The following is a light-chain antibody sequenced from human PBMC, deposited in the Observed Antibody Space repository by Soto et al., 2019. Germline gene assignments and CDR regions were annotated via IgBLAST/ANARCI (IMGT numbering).Light chain of an antibody. CDR1: SDHSSYA. Sequence: QTVVTQSPSASASLGASVKLTCTLSSDHSSYAIAWHQMHPEKGPRYLMDLNNDGSHTKGDGIPDRFSGSSSGAERYLIISSLQSEDEADYYCQTWGTGFQVFGGGTKVTVL. CDR3: QTWGTGFQV. CDR2: LNNDGSH. J-gene: IGLJ2*01. V-gene: IGLV4-69*01.